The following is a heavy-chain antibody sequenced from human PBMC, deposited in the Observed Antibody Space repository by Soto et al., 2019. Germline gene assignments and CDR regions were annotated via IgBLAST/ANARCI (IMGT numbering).Heavy chain of an antibody. CDR2: ISGSGGST. J-gene: IGHJ4*02. D-gene: IGHD6-19*01. V-gene: IGHV3-23*01. CDR1: GFTFSSYA. CDR3: AKDPPLSPGIAVAGTDY. Sequence: SGGSLRLSCAASGFTFSSYAMSWVRQAPGKGLEWVSAISGSGGSTYYADSVKGRFTISRDTSKNTLYLQMNSLRAEDTAVYYCAKDPPLSPGIAVAGTDYWGQGTMGSVSA.